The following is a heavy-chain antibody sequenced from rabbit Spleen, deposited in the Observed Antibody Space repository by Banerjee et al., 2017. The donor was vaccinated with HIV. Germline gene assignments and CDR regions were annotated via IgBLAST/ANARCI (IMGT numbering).Heavy chain of an antibody. J-gene: IGHJ4*01. CDR1: GFSFSSYYW. V-gene: IGHV1S45*01. D-gene: IGHD8-1*01. Sequence: QEQLEESGGDLVQPEGSLTLTCTASGFSFSSYYWICWVRQAPGKGLELIACIYSYSGDTGYATWVNGRFTISSHAAQNTLYLQLNSLTAADTATYFCARDGAGSSYFNLWGQGTLVTVS. CDR3: ARDGAGSSYFNL. CDR2: IYSYSGDT.